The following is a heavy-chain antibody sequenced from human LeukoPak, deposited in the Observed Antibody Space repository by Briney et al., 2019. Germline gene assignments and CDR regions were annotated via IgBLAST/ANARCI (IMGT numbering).Heavy chain of an antibody. CDR2: FDPEDGET. J-gene: IGHJ4*02. V-gene: IGHV1-24*01. CDR3: ATGRTMVRGDVFDY. D-gene: IGHD3-10*01. Sequence: GASVEVSCKVSGYTLTELSMHWVRQAPGKGLEWMGGFDPEDGETIYAQKFQGRVTMTEDTSTGTAYMELSSLRSEDTAVYYCATGRTMVRGDVFDYWGQGTLVTVSS. CDR1: GYTLTELS.